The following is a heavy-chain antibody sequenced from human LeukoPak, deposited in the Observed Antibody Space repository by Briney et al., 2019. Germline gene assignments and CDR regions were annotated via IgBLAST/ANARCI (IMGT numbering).Heavy chain of an antibody. CDR1: GFTFSSYT. CDR3: ANYGDTLDAFDI. V-gene: IGHV3-21*04. CDR2: ISTDNSYI. D-gene: IGHD4-17*01. J-gene: IGHJ3*02. Sequence: GGSLRLSCAASGFTFSSYTMNWVRQAPGVGLEWVSSISTDNSYIYYTDSLKGRLTISRDNSKNTLYLQMNSLRAEDTAVYYCANYGDTLDAFDIWGQGTMVTVSS.